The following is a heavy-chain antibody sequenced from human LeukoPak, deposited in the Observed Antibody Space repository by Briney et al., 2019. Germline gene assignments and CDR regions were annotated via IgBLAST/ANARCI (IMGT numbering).Heavy chain of an antibody. J-gene: IGHJ5*02. V-gene: IGHV4-39*01. CDR2: VHQRGNI. D-gene: IGHD3-10*01. CDR3: ARQAGIGFDL. Sequence: SETLSLTCTVSGGSFDNEMFYWAWIRQPPGKGLQWIASVHQRGNIYDNPSLENRVIISLDTSKNQFFLTLSSVTAADVAVYYCARQAGIGFDLWGQGTLVGVSS. CDR1: GGSFDNEMFY.